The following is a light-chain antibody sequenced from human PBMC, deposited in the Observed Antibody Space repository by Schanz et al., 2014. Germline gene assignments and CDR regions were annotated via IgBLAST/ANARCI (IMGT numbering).Light chain of an antibody. CDR1: QGINRW. CDR2: AAS. CDR3: QQGNGFPRA. V-gene: IGKV1-12*01. J-gene: IGKJ3*01. Sequence: DFQMTQSPPSVSATVGGRVTITCRANQGINRWLAWYQHKPGKAPKLLIFAASTLQKGVPSRFSGSGFVTEFTLPITGLQAEDSATYYCQQGNGFPRAFGPGT.